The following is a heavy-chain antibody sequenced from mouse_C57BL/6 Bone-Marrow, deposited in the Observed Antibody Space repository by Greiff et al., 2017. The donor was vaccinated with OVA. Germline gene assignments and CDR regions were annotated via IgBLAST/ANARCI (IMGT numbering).Heavy chain of an antibody. CDR2: IDPSDSYT. Sequence: QVQLQQPGAELVKPGASVKLSCKASGYTFTSYWMQWVKQRPGQGLEWIGEIDPSDSYTNYNQKFKGKATLTVDTSSSTAYMQLSSLTSEDSAVYDCAREGYYGRPSYWYFDVWGRGTTVTVSS. CDR1: GYTFTSYW. V-gene: IGHV1-50*01. J-gene: IGHJ1*03. D-gene: IGHD1-1*01. CDR3: AREGYYGRPSYWYFDV.